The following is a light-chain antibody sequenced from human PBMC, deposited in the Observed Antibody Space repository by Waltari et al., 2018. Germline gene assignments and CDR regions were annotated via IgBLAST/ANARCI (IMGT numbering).Light chain of an antibody. CDR1: RTDVGGSTS. Sequence: QSALTQPPSASGSPGQSVTISCPGTRTDVGGSTSVSWYQQPPGKAPKLMIYEVSKRPSGVPDRFSGSKSGNTASLTVSGLQAEDEADYYCSSYAGSNNYVVFGGGTKLTVL. CDR2: EVS. V-gene: IGLV2-8*01. J-gene: IGLJ2*01. CDR3: SSYAGSNNYVV.